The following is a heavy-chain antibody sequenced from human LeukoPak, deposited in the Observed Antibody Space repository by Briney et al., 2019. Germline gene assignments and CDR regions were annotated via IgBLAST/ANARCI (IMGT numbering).Heavy chain of an antibody. CDR2: IYYSGST. Sequence: SETLSLTCTVSGGSIGSGGYYWSWIRQHPGKGLEWIGYIYYSGSTYYNPSLKSRVTISVDTSKNQFSLKLSSVTAADTAVYYCARSLLCGGDCYFSYYYGMDVWGQGTTVTVSS. D-gene: IGHD2-21*02. CDR3: ARSLLCGGDCYFSYYYGMDV. V-gene: IGHV4-31*03. J-gene: IGHJ6*02. CDR1: GGSIGSGGYY.